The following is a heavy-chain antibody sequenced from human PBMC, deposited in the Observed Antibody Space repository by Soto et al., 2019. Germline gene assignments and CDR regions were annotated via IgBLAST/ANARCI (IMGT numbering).Heavy chain of an antibody. CDR3: AETRLLGPQNWFDP. J-gene: IGHJ5*02. D-gene: IGHD3-22*01. CDR1: GGSISSYY. Sequence: QVQLQESGPGLVKPSETLSLTCTVSGGSISSYYWSWIRQPPGKGLEWIGYIYYSRSTNYNPYLKNRVTITVDTPKNQSSLKRSSVTDPDTDVYYCAETRLLGPQNWFDPGGQGTLVTVSS. V-gene: IGHV4-59*08. CDR2: IYYSRST.